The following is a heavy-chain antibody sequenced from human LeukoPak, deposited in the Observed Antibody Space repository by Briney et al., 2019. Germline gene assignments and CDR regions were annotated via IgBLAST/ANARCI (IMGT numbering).Heavy chain of an antibody. CDR3: ATNNGDSPYYFDY. D-gene: IGHD2-21*01. CDR2: IYYSGST. J-gene: IGHJ4*02. Sequence: SETLSLTCTVSGGSISSYYWSWIRQPPGKGLEWIGYIYYSGSTNYNPSLKSRVTISVDTSKNQFSLKLSSVTAADTAVYYCATNNGDSPYYFDYWGQGTLVTVSS. CDR1: GGSISSYY. V-gene: IGHV4-59*08.